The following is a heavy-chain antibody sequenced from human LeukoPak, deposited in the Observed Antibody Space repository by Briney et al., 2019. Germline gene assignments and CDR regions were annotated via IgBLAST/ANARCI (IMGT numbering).Heavy chain of an antibody. V-gene: IGHV4-59*01. CDR2: IYYSGST. Sequence: PSETLSLTCTVSGGSISSYYWSWIRQPPGKGLEWIGYIYYSGSTNYNPSHKSRVTISVDTSKNQSSLKLSSVTAADTAVYYCARLYCSSTSCYIGGDGDYWGQGTLVTVSS. J-gene: IGHJ4*02. D-gene: IGHD2-2*02. CDR1: GGSISSYY. CDR3: ARLYCSSTSCYIGGDGDY.